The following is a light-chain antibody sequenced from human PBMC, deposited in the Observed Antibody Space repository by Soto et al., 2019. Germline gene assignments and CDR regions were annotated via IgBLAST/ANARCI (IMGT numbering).Light chain of an antibody. CDR1: SSDVGSYNL. V-gene: IGLV2-23*01. Sequence: QSALNQPASVSGSPGQSITIYCTGTSSDVGSYNLVSWYQQHTGKAPKLMIYEGSTGTSGVFNRFSGSKFGNTASLTISGLQAEDDADYYCCSDAGSSTLVVFGGGTKLTVL. CDR3: CSDAGSSTLVV. J-gene: IGLJ2*01. CDR2: EGS.